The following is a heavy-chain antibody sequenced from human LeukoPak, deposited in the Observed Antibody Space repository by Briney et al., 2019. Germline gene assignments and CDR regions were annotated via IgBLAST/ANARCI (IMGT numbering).Heavy chain of an antibody. CDR2: IYTSGST. CDR3: ARAAGKHDAFDI. CDR1: GGSISSYY. Sequence: SETLSLTCTVSGGSISSYYWSWIRQPPGKGLEWIGYIYTSGSTNYNPSLKSRVTISVDTSKNQFSLKLSSVTAADTAVYYCARAAGKHDAFDIWGQGTMVTVSS. V-gene: IGHV4-4*09. J-gene: IGHJ3*02. D-gene: IGHD6-13*01.